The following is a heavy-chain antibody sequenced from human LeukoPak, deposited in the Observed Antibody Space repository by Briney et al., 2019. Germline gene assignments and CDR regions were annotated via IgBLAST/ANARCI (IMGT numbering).Heavy chain of an antibody. CDR3: ARDRVSALVRGQFSPEYYYHGLDV. CDR1: GYIFTSYG. J-gene: IGHJ6*02. V-gene: IGHV1-18*01. Sequence: ASVKGSCNTSGYIFTSYGPSWVRQAPGQGLEWLGWINTYNENTNYAQKVQGRVTMTTDISTSTIYMELRSLGSDDTAVYYCARDRVSALVRGQFSPEYYYHGLDVWGQGTTVIVSS. CDR2: INTYNENT. D-gene: IGHD3-10*01.